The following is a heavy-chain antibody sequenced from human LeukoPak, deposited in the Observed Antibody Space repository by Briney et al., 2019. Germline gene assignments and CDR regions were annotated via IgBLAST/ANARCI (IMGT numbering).Heavy chain of an antibody. Sequence: GGSLRLSCAASGFTFSSYSMNWVRQAPGKGLEWVSYISSSSSTIYYADSVKGRFTISRDNPKNTLYLQMNSLRAEDTAVYYCAIPTDYMAGNRWFDPWGQGTLVTVSS. J-gene: IGHJ5*02. D-gene: IGHD4-11*01. CDR1: GFTFSSYS. V-gene: IGHV3-48*01. CDR3: AIPTDYMAGNRWFDP. CDR2: ISSSSSTI.